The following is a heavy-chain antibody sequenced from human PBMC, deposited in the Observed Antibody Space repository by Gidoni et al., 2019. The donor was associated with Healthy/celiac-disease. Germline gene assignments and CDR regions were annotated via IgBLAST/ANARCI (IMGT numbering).Heavy chain of an antibody. CDR2: ISYDGSNK. Sequence: QVQLVESGGGVVQPGRSLRRACAASGFTFSSYGMHWVRQAPGKGLEWVAVISYDGSNKYYADSVKGRFTISRDNSKNTLYLQMNSLRAEDTAVYYCAKDDQSIAARPLDYWGQGTLVTVSS. CDR3: AKDDQSIAARPLDY. J-gene: IGHJ4*02. CDR1: GFTFSSYG. V-gene: IGHV3-30*18. D-gene: IGHD6-6*01.